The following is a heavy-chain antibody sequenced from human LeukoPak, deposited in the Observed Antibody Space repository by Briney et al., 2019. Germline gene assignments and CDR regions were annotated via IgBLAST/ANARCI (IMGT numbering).Heavy chain of an antibody. CDR1: RFSFANYA. Sequence: PGGSLRLSCEGSRFSFANYAMSWVRQTPGKGLDWISAINAGGGITYYADSVKGRFTISRDNSKNTLYLQMDSLRVEDTAVYYCAKGEAASVSSWFDPWGQGTLVSVSS. D-gene: IGHD6-13*01. CDR3: AKGEAASVSSWFDP. CDR2: INAGGGIT. J-gene: IGHJ5*02. V-gene: IGHV3-23*01.